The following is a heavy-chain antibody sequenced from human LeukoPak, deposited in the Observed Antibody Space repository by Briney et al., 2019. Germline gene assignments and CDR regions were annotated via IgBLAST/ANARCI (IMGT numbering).Heavy chain of an antibody. CDR1: GGSISSYY. CDR2: INHSGST. V-gene: IGHV4-34*01. D-gene: IGHD5-18*01. J-gene: IGHJ4*02. Sequence: SETLSLTCTVSGGSISSYYWSWIRQPPGKGLEWIGEINHSGSTNYNPSLKSRVSISVDTSKNQFSLKLSSVTAADTAVYYCARGDVEGAYNYGSRLFDDWGQGTLVTVSS. CDR3: ARGDVEGAYNYGSRLFDD.